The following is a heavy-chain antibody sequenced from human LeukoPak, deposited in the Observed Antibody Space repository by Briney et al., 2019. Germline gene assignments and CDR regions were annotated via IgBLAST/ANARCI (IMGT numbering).Heavy chain of an antibody. CDR3: ARDYYDSSGYYDY. CDR2: INSDGSST. V-gene: IGHV3-74*01. Sequence: GGSLRLSCAASGFTFSSYWMRWVRQAPGKGLVWVSRINSDGSSTSYADSVKGRFTISRDNAKNTLYLQMNSLRAEDTAVYYCARDYYDSSGYYDYWGQGTLVTVSS. D-gene: IGHD3-22*01. CDR1: GFTFSSYW. J-gene: IGHJ4*02.